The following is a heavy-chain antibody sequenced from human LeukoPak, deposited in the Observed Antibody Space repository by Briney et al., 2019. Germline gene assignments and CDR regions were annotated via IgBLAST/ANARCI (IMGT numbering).Heavy chain of an antibody. CDR2: INPNMGAT. CDR3: ARDMAGGSIDY. D-gene: IGHD1-26*01. CDR1: GYTFTVYY. J-gene: IGHJ4*02. V-gene: IGHV1-2*02. Sequence: ASVSVSCKASGYTFTVYYIHCVRQAPGQGLEWMGWINPNMGATKFAQKLQGRVTMTSDTSISTVYMELRRMRSDDTAVYYCARDMAGGSIDYWGQGTLVTVSS.